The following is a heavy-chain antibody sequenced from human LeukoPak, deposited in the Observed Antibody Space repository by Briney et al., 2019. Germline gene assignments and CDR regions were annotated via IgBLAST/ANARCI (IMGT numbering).Heavy chain of an antibody. V-gene: IGHV4-39*01. CDR3: ARPSIAVAGHFFDY. D-gene: IGHD6-19*01. CDR1: GGSISSSSYY. Sequence: SETLSLTCTVSGGSISSSSYYWGWIRPPPGKGLEWIGSIYYSGSTYHNPSLKSRVTISVDTSKNQFSLKLSSVTAADTAVYYCARPSIAVAGHFFDYWGQGTLVTVSS. J-gene: IGHJ4*02. CDR2: IYYSGST.